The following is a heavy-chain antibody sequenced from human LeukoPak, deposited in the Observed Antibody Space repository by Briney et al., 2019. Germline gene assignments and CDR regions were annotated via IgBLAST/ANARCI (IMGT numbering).Heavy chain of an antibody. J-gene: IGHJ4*02. V-gene: IGHV4-59*08. Sequence: PSETLSLTCTVSGGSMSSYYWSWIRQPPGKGLEWIGYIYYSGSTNYNPSLKSRITISVDTSKTQFSLQLSSVTAADTAVYYCTRLRGDGYNDYWGQGALVTVSS. CDR2: IYYSGST. CDR3: TRLRGDGYNDY. D-gene: IGHD5-24*01. CDR1: GGSMSSYY.